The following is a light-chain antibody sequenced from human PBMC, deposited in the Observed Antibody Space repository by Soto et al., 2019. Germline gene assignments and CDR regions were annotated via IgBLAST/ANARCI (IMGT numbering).Light chain of an antibody. CDR2: AAS. J-gene: IGKJ1*01. Sequence: PSSLCASVGDRVTITCLASQSVSHYLTWYQQQAGKAPKLLIYAASSLQSGVPSRFSGSGSGTGFTLTISSLQPEDFATYYCQQSYSTLRTFGQGTKVDI. V-gene: IGKV1-39*01. CDR1: QSVSHY. CDR3: QQSYSTLRT.